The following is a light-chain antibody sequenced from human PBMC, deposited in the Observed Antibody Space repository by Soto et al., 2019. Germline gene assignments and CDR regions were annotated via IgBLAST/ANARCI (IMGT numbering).Light chain of an antibody. CDR2: GAS. Sequence: EIVLTQSPGTLSLSPGKRATLSCRASQSVSSTYLAWYQQKPGQAPRLLIYGASSRATGIPDMFIGSGSGTDFTLTISRLEPEEFAVYYCQQYGSSPPITFGQGTRLEIK. CDR3: QQYGSSPPIT. CDR1: QSVSSTY. J-gene: IGKJ5*01. V-gene: IGKV3-20*01.